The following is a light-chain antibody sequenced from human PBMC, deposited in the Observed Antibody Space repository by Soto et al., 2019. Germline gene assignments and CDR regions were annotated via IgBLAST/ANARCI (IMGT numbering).Light chain of an antibody. CDR1: HDIRNY. CDR3: QHYASLSEFT. Sequence: DIQLTQSPSSLSASAGDRVTITCQASHDIRNYLNWYQQKPGEAPNILIYAASNLESGVPSRFSGGGSGTDFPLTISSLQPEDIATYYCQHYASLSEFTFGPGTKVHLK. V-gene: IGKV1-33*01. J-gene: IGKJ3*01. CDR2: AAS.